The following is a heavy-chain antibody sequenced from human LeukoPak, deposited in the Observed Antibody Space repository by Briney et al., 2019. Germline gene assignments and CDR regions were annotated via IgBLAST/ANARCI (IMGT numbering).Heavy chain of an antibody. CDR2: IWYDGSNK. V-gene: IGHV3-33*01. J-gene: IGHJ5*02. CDR1: GFTFSSYG. CDR3: ARGRGRLTGGWFDP. D-gene: IGHD1-1*01. Sequence: GGSLRLSCAASGFTFSSYGMHWVRQAPGKGLEWVAVIWYDGSNKYYADSVKGRFTISRDNSKNTLYLQMNSLRAEDTAVYYCARGRGRLTGGWFDPWGQGTLVTVSS.